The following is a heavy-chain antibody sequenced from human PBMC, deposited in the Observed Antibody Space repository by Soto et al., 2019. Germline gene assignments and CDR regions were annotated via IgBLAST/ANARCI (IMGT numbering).Heavy chain of an antibody. CDR1: GFTFNSYG. V-gene: IGHV3-23*01. CDR3: XXXLRNDYPGFVVSVGGVPAAFS. CDR2: ISNSGRNT. J-gene: IGHJ5*02. Sequence: EVQLLESGGGLVQAGGSLRLSCAASGFTFNSYGMSWVRQAPGKGLEWVSAISNSGRNTYYADPVKGRFTISRDNXXXXXXXXXXXXXXXXXXXXXXXXXLRNDYPGFVVSVGGVPAAFSWGQGTLVIVSS. D-gene: IGHD2-15*01.